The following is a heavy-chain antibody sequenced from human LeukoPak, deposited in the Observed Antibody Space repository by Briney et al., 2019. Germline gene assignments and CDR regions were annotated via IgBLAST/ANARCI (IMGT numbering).Heavy chain of an antibody. V-gene: IGHV1-46*01. CDR1: GYTFTSYY. J-gene: IGHJ5*02. CDR3: ARGLWATVTKNWFDP. D-gene: IGHD4-17*01. Sequence: ASVKVSCKASGYTFTSYYMHWVRQAPGQGLEWRGIINPSGGSTSYAQKFQGRVTMTRDMSTSTVYMELSSLRSEDTAVYYCARGLWATVTKNWFDPWGQGTLVTVSS. CDR2: INPSGGST.